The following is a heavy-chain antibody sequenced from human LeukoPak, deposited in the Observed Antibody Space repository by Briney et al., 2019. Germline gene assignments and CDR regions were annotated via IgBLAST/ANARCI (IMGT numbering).Heavy chain of an antibody. CDR2: IIPILGIA. D-gene: IGHD3-3*01. J-gene: IGHJ5*02. V-gene: IGHV1-69*04. Sequence: SVKVSCKASGGTFSSYTISWVRQAPGQGLEWMGRIIPILGIANYAQKFQGRVTITADKSTSTAYMELSSLRSQDAAVYYCAREGSTIFGENTFDPWGQGTLVTVSS. CDR1: GGTFSSYT. CDR3: AREGSTIFGENTFDP.